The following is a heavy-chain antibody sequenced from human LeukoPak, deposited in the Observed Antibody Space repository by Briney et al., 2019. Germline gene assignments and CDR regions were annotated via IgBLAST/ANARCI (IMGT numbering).Heavy chain of an antibody. CDR1: GFTFSDYY. V-gene: IGHV3-11*01. Sequence: GGSLRLSCAASGFTFSDYYMSWIRQAPGKGLEWVSYVSSSGSTIYYADSVKGRFTISRDNAKNSLYLQMNSLRAEDTAVYYCARSVVPAATTLRYYYYYGMDVWGQGTTVTVSS. CDR2: VSSSGSTI. CDR3: ARSVVPAATTLRYYYYYGMDV. D-gene: IGHD2-2*01. J-gene: IGHJ6*02.